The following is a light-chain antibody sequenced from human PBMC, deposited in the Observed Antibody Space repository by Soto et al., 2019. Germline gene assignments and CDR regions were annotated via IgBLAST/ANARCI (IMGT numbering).Light chain of an antibody. J-gene: IGLJ1*01. CDR2: TNN. V-gene: IGLV1-44*01. CDR1: NSNIGTNT. CDR3: AAWDDSLGADV. Sequence: QSVLTQPPSASATPGQRVTISCSGSNSNIGTNTFNWYQQLPGTAPRLLIYTNNQRPSGVPQRFSGSQTGTSASLAIGGLQSEDGADYYCAAWDDSLGADVFGTGTKVTVL.